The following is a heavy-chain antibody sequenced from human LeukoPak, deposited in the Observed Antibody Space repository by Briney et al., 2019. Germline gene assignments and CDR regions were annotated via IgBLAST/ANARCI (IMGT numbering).Heavy chain of an antibody. D-gene: IGHD3-10*01. CDR2: IYHSGNT. CDR3: ARLSYGSGSYYNFYFDY. V-gene: IGHV4-39*01. CDR1: GGSISSGSYY. J-gene: IGHJ4*02. Sequence: PSETLSLTCTVSGGSISSGSYYWGWIRQPPGKGLEWIGSIYHSGNTYYNSSLESRVTISVDASKNQFSLNLSSVTAADTAVYYCARLSYGSGSYYNFYFDYWGQGTLVTVSA.